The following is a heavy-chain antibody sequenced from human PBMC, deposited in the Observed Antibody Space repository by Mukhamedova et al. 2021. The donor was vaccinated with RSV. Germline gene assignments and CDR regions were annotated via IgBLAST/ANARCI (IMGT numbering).Heavy chain of an antibody. Sequence: YSGSTNYNPSLKSRVTISVDTSKNQLSLKLSSVTAADTAVYYCARGLAVAGRGVYFQHWGQGTLVTVSS. D-gene: IGHD6-19*01. CDR2: YSGST. V-gene: IGHV4-59*09. J-gene: IGHJ1*01. CDR3: ARGLAVAGRGVYFQH.